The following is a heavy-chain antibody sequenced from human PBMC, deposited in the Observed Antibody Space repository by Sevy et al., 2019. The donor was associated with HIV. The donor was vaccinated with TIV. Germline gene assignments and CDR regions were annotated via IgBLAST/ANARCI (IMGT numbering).Heavy chain of an antibody. V-gene: IGHV4-34*01. D-gene: IGHD2-2*01. Sequence: SETLSLTCAVYGGSFSTNHWSWVRQSPGKGLQYIGEINDSGSTYYNPSFKSRVIMSVDTSRNQFSLNLRFVTAADTAVYFCARGRSRFQIPGFYGMDVWGQGTTVTV. CDR1: GGSFSTNH. J-gene: IGHJ6*02. CDR2: INDSGST. CDR3: ARGRSRFQIPGFYGMDV.